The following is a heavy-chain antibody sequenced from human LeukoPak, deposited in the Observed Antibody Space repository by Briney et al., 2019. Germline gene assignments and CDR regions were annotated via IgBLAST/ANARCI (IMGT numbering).Heavy chain of an antibody. V-gene: IGHV3-33*06. CDR3: AKMTSTATPYYGMDV. J-gene: IGHJ6*02. D-gene: IGHD5-12*01. CDR2: IWSDGSSK. CDR1: GFTFSSYG. Sequence: GRSLILSCAASGFTFSSYGTHWVRQAPGKGLEWVAVIWSDGSSKHYADSVKGRFTISRDNSKNTLYLQMSSLRAEDTAVYYCAKMTSTATPYYGMDVRGQGTTVTVSS.